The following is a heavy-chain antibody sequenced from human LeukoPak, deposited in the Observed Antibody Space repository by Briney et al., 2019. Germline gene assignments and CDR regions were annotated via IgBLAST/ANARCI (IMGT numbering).Heavy chain of an antibody. CDR1: GFTFSSYA. D-gene: IGHD4-17*01. CDR2: ISYDGSNK. V-gene: IGHV3-30-3*01. Sequence: GGSLRLSCAASGFTFSSYAMHWVRQAPGKGLEWVAVISYDGSNKYYADSVKGRFTISRDNSKNTLYLQMNSLRAEDTALYYCAKDYGDYWYFDLWGRGTLVTVSS. J-gene: IGHJ2*01. CDR3: AKDYGDYWYFDL.